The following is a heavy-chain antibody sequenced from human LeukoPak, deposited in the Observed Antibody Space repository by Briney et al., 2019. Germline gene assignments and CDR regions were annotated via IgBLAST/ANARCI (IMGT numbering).Heavy chain of an antibody. Sequence: PSETLSLTCTVSGGSISTYFWSRIRQPPGKGLEWIGHIYFSGSTNYNPSLKSRVTISVDTSKNQFSLKLSSVTAADTAVYYCASYGSGSYLYYFDYWGQGTLVTVSS. D-gene: IGHD3-10*01. CDR1: GGSISTYF. V-gene: IGHV4-59*08. CDR3: ASYGSGSYLYYFDY. J-gene: IGHJ4*02. CDR2: IYFSGST.